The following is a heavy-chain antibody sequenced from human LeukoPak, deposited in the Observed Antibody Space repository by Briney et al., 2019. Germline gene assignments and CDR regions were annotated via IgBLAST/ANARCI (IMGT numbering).Heavy chain of an antibody. D-gene: IGHD2-2*01. CDR3: AKVNLGYCSSTSCLGFDS. Sequence: PGGSLRLSCAASGFTFSSYAMSWVRQAPGKGLEWVSAISGSGGSTYYADSVKGRFTISRDNSKNTLYLQMNSLRAEDTAVYYCAKVNLGYCSSTSCLGFDSWGQGTLVTVSS. J-gene: IGHJ4*02. V-gene: IGHV3-23*01. CDR2: ISGSGGST. CDR1: GFTFSSYA.